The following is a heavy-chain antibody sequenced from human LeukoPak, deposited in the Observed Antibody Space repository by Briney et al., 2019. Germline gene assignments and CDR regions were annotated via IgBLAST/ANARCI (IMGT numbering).Heavy chain of an antibody. J-gene: IGHJ3*02. CDR3: ARGPGVGAFDI. D-gene: IGHD2-8*01. V-gene: IGHV4-34*01. Sequence: PSETLSLTCAVYGGSFSGYYWNWIRQPPGKGLEWIGEINHSGSTNYNPSLTSRVTVSVHTSKNQFSLKLSSVTAADTAVYYCARGPGVGAFDIWGQGTIVTVSS. CDR2: INHSGST. CDR1: GGSFSGYY.